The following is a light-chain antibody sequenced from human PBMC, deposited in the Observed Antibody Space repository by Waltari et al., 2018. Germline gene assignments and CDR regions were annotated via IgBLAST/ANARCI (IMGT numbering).Light chain of an antibody. CDR1: QSISSW. CDR2: KAS. J-gene: IGKJ1*01. Sequence: DIQMTQSPSTLSASVGDRVTITCRASQSISSWLAWYQQIPGKAPKLLIYKASSLERGVPSRFSGSGSGTEFTLTISSLQPDDFATDYCQQYNSYAWTFGQGTKVEIK. V-gene: IGKV1-5*03. CDR3: QQYNSYAWT.